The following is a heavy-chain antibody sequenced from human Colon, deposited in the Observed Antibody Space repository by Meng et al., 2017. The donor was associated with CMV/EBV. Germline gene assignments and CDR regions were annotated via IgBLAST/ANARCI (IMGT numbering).Heavy chain of an antibody. J-gene: IGHJ3*02. CDR3: AKVRNTGYSNNEYDI. Sequence: SGFAFSNFGMHWVRQAPGKVLEWVAFIRYDGSNQYYGDSVQGRFTISRDNSRTTVFLQMNSLRAEDTAIYYCAKVRNTGYSNNEYDIWGQGTMVTVSS. CDR2: IRYDGSNQ. CDR1: GFAFSNFG. D-gene: IGHD3-9*01. V-gene: IGHV3-30*02.